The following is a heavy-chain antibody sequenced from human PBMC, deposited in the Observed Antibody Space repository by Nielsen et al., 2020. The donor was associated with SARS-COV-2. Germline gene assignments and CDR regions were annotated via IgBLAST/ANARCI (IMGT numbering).Heavy chain of an antibody. D-gene: IGHD1-26*01. V-gene: IGHV3-74*01. CDR2: INSDRSST. CDR1: GFTFSSYW. J-gene: IGHJ5*02. Sequence: GESLKISCAASGFTFSSYWMHWVRQAPGKGLVWVSRINSDRSSTSYADSVKGRFTISRDNAKNTLYLQMNSLRAEDTAVYYCARDREWEPIEFDPWGQGTLVTVSS. CDR3: ARDREWEPIEFDP.